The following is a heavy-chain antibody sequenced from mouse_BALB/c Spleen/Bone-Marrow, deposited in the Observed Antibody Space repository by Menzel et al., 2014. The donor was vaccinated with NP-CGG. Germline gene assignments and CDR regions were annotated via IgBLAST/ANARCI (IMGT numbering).Heavy chain of an antibody. CDR3: ARGFITTVVPFAY. J-gene: IGHJ3*01. Sequence: DVKLQESGPGLVKPSQSLSLTCSVTGYSITSGYYWNWIRQFPGNKLEWMGYISYDGSNDSNPSLKNRISITRDTSKNQFFLKLNSVTTEDTAIYYCARGFITTVVPFAYWGQGTLVTVSA. D-gene: IGHD1-1*01. V-gene: IGHV3-6*02. CDR2: ISYDGSN. CDR1: GYSITSGYY.